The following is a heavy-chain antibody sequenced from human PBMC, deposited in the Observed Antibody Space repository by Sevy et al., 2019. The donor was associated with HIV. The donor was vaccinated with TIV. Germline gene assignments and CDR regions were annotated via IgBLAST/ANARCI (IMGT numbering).Heavy chain of an antibody. CDR1: GYTFTGYY. J-gene: IGHJ4*02. CDR3: ARGPVGGKAAADDY. V-gene: IGHV1-2*02. D-gene: IGHD6-13*01. CDR2: INPNSGGT. Sequence: ASVKVSCKASGYTFTGYYMHWVRQAPGQGLEWMGWINPNSGGTNYAQKFQGRVTMTRDTSISTAYMELSRLRSDDTAVYYCARGPVGGKAAADDYWGQGTLVTVSS.